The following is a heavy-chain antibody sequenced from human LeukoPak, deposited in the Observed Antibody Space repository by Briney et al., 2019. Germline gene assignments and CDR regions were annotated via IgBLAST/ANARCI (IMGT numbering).Heavy chain of an antibody. Sequence: GGPLRLSCGASGFTFSSYTMNWVRQTPGKGLEWVAYTSGYSNNIYYADSVKGRFTISRDNSKKSLYLQMSSLRAEDTAVYYCARGRLRGFTGYDRGDFDLWGQGTLVTVSS. D-gene: IGHD5-12*01. V-gene: IGHV3-21*01. CDR2: TSGYSNNI. CDR1: GFTFSSYT. J-gene: IGHJ4*02. CDR3: ARGRLRGFTGYDRGDFDL.